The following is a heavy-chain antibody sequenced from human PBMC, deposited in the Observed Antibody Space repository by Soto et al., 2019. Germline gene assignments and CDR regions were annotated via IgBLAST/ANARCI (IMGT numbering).Heavy chain of an antibody. Sequence: GGSLRLSCAASGFTFSSYSMNWVRQAPGKGLEWVSYISSSSSTIYYADSVKGRFTISRDNAKNSLYLQMNSLRDEDTAVYYCARDSLQRNRLPYYFDYWGQGTLVTVSS. CDR2: ISSSSSTI. V-gene: IGHV3-48*02. J-gene: IGHJ4*02. D-gene: IGHD2-2*01. CDR3: ARDSLQRNRLPYYFDY. CDR1: GFTFSSYS.